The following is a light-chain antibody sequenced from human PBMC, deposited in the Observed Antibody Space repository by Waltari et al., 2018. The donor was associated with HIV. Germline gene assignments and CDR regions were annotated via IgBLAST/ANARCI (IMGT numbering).Light chain of an antibody. CDR2: LNSDGSH. V-gene: IGLV4-69*01. J-gene: IGLJ3*02. CDR3: QTWATGIWV. Sequence: QLALTQSPSASASLGASVKLTCTLSSEHSSYAISWHQQQPEKGPRFLMNLNSDGSHSKGDGIPDRFSGSSSGAARYLTISSLQSEDEADYYCQTWATGIWVFGGGTKLTVL. CDR1: SEHSSYA.